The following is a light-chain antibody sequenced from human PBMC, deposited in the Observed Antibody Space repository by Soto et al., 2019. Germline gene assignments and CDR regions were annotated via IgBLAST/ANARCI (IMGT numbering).Light chain of an antibody. V-gene: IGKV3-15*01. CDR2: DAS. CDR3: QQCNDWPWT. CDR1: QSVRNN. Sequence: EIVMTQSPGTLSVSPGERVTLSCRASQSVRNNLAWYQQKPGQGPRLLIYDASARATGIPARFSGSGSGTEFTLTISSLQSEDFAVYYCQQCNDWPWTCGQGTKVDIK. J-gene: IGKJ1*01.